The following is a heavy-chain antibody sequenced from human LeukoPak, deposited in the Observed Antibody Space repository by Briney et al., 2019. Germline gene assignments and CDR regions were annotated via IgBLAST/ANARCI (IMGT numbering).Heavy chain of an antibody. D-gene: IGHD6-13*01. CDR3: ARGLASSSWYSLTYYSYSYGMDV. V-gene: IGHV4-34*01. CDR2: INHSGST. J-gene: IGHJ6*02. Sequence: PSETLSLTCAVYGGSFSGYYWSWIRQPPGKGLEWIGEINHSGSTNYNPSLKSRVTISVDTSKNQFSLKLSSVTAADTAVYYCARGLASSSWYSLTYYSYSYGMDVWGQGTPVTVSS. CDR1: GGSFSGYY.